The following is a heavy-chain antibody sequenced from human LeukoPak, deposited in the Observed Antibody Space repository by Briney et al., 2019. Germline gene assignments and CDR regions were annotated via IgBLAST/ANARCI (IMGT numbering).Heavy chain of an antibody. J-gene: IGHJ3*02. D-gene: IGHD3-22*01. CDR3: ARTLLPALKGAFDI. CDR2: VNTGGTT. V-gene: IGHV4-4*07. CDR1: GGSISSSY. Sequence: PSETLSLTCTVSGGSISSSYWSWIRQPAEKGLEYIGRVNTGGTTNYTPSLRGRVSISVDTPKNQFSLYLDSVSAADTAVYYCARTLLPALKGAFDIWGQGTMVTVSS.